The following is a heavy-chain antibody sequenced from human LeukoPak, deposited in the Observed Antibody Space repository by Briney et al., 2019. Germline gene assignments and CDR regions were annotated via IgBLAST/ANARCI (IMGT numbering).Heavy chain of an antibody. Sequence: ASVKVSCKASGYTFTSYGISWVRQAPGQGLEWMGWISAYNGNTNYAQKLQARVTMTTDTSTSTAYMELRSLRSDDTAVYYCARGSPSYAQWHFDLWGRGTLVTVSS. D-gene: IGHD2/OR15-2a*01. CDR1: GYTFTSYG. CDR2: ISAYNGNT. CDR3: ARGSPSYAQWHFDL. V-gene: IGHV1-18*01. J-gene: IGHJ2*01.